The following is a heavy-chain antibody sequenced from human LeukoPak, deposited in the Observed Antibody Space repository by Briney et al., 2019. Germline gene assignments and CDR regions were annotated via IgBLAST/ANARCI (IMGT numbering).Heavy chain of an antibody. Sequence: TSGGSLRLSCAASGFTFSSYAMHWVRQAPGQGLEWMGWINPKSGGTNYAQKFQGGVTMTRDASISTAYMELSRLTSDDTAVYFCARGSEASALDIWGQGTMVTVSS. CDR3: ARGSEASALDI. J-gene: IGHJ3*02. CDR2: INPKSGGT. V-gene: IGHV1-2*02. CDR1: GFTFSSYA.